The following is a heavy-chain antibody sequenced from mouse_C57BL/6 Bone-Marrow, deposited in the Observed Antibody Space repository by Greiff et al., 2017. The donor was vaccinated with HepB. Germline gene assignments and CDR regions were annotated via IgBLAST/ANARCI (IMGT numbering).Heavy chain of an antibody. J-gene: IGHJ2*01. CDR2: IRNKANGYTT. CDR1: GFTFTDYY. D-gene: IGHD4-1*01. CDR3: ARLGRGYFDY. Sequence: EVQRVESGGGLVQPGGSLSLSCAASGFTFTDYYMSWVRQPPGKALEWLGFIRNKANGYTTEYSASVKGRFTISRDNSQSILYLQMNALRAEDSATYYCARLGRGYFDYWGQGTTLTGSS. V-gene: IGHV7-3*01.